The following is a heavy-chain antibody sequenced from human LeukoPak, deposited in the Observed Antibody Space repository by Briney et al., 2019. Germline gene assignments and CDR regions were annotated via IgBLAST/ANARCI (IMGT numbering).Heavy chain of an antibody. CDR3: ARDLGYFDY. J-gene: IGHJ4*02. CDR1: GFSVNNLY. V-gene: IGHV3-66*01. CDR2: IYSGDRT. Sequence: GGSLRLSCAASGFSVNNLYMSWVRQAPGKGLEWVSVIYSGDRTYYADSVKGRFTISRDNSKNTLYLQMNSLRGEDTAVYYCARDLGYFDYWGQGTLVTVSS.